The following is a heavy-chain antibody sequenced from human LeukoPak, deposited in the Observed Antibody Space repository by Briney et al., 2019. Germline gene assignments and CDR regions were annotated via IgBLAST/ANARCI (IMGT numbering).Heavy chain of an antibody. D-gene: IGHD5-18*01. V-gene: IGHV5-51*01. CDR1: GYSFTSYW. CDR2: IEPSDSEP. Sequence: GKSLKISCKSSGYSFTSYWIGGVRQMPGKRLEWIAIIEPSDSEPRYTPSFPGQVNISVDTSLTTAYLQWNSLQASDTAMYYCARPTAMGRSGDYWGQGTLVTVSS. CDR3: ARPTAMGRSGDY. J-gene: IGHJ4*02.